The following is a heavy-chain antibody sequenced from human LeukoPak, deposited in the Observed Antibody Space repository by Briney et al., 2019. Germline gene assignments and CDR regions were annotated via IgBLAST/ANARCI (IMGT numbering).Heavy chain of an antibody. CDR1: GYTLNDDY. D-gene: IGHD5-18*01. CDR3: ARSGGHSFGLMDS. Sequence: ASLKVSCKASGYTLNDDYMRCGPRAPGQAFWWMGHLNPHRGDTKFAQKFPGRVTMTRDTSISTAYMELSNLKSDDTATYYCARSGGHSFGLMDSWGQGTLVTVSS. J-gene: IGHJ4*02. CDR2: LNPHRGDT. V-gene: IGHV1/OR15-1*04.